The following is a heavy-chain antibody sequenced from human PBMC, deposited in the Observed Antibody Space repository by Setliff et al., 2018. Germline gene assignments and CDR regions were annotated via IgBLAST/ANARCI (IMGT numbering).Heavy chain of an antibody. V-gene: IGHV4-38-2*01. CDR3: ARVCGENDLPDI. Sequence: SETLSLTCAVSGFSITNGYYWGWIRQSPGKQLEWIGNXXXXXXXXXXXXXKSXXTISLDPSQNQFSLKLRSVTAADTAMYYCARVCGENDLPDIWGQGTMVTVSS. J-gene: IGHJ3*02. CDR1: GFSITNGYY. CDR2: XXXXXXX. D-gene: IGHD3-3*01.